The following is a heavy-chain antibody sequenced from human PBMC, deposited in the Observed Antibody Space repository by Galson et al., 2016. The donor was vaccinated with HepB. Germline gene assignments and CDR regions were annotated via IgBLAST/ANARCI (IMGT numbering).Heavy chain of an antibody. CDR1: GFTFSDYF. D-gene: IGHD2-2*02. Sequence: SLRLSCAASGFTFSDYFMDWVRQAPRKGLEWVGRIRNKVHSYTTEYAASVKGRFTISRDDSKNSLYLQMNSLKIEDTAVYYCAGMYTTYGATGYWGQGTLVTVSS. CDR2: IRNKVHSYTT. CDR3: AGMYTTYGATGY. J-gene: IGHJ4*02. V-gene: IGHV3-72*01.